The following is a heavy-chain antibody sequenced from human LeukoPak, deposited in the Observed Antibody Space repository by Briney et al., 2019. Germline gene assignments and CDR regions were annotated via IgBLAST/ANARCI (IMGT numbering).Heavy chain of an antibody. Sequence: GGSLRLSCAASGFTFSSYGMHWVRQAPGKGLEWVAVISYDGSNKYYADSVKGRFTIPRDNSKNTLYLQMNSLRAEDTAVYYCAKVLFDYWGQGTLVTVSS. CDR2: ISYDGSNK. V-gene: IGHV3-30*18. CDR1: GFTFSSYG. CDR3: AKVLFDY. J-gene: IGHJ4*02.